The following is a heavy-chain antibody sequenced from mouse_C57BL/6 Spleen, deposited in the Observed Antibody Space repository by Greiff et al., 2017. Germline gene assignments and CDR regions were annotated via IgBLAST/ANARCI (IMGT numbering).Heavy chain of an antibody. CDR1: GYTFTSYW. CDR3: ARQSNYPYYAMDY. CDR2: IYPSDSET. J-gene: IGHJ4*01. Sequence: QVQLKQPGAELVRPGSSVKLSCKASGYTFTSYWMDWVKQRPGQGLEWIGNIYPSDSETHYNQKFKDKATLTVDKSSSTAYMQLSSLTSEDSAVYYCARQSNYPYYAMDYWGQGTSVTVSS. D-gene: IGHD2-5*01. V-gene: IGHV1-61*01.